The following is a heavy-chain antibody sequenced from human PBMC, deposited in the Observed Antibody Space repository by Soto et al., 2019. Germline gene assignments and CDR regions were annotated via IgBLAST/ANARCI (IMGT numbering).Heavy chain of an antibody. CDR3: GRAALGCGVTDAGTDLDK. CDR2: ISVGNGNT. D-gene: IGHD2-8*02. V-gene: IGHV1-3*01. Sequence: QVQLVQSGAEVKKPGASVKVACKASGYTFSSYMIHWVRQAPGQRLEWIGWISVGNGNTEYSQKFQGRVTMTRDTSATTAMSELTTLTSPDTKMSSGGRAALGCGVTDAGTDLDKWGQGSGVTVTP. J-gene: IGHJ4*02. CDR1: GYTFSSYM.